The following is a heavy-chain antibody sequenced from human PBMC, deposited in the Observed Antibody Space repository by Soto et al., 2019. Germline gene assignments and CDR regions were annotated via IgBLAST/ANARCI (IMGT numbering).Heavy chain of an antibody. V-gene: IGHV3-48*02. CDR2: ISYDSDTI. CDR3: ARLYYDYV. Sequence: GGSLRLSCAGSGFTFGTYSMNWVRQAAGKGLEWIAYISYDSDTIRYADSVKGRFTISRDNAKNSLYLQMKSMREEETDVYYCARLYYDYVWGQGTTVTVYS. CDR1: GFTFGTYS. J-gene: IGHJ6*02. D-gene: IGHD3-3*01.